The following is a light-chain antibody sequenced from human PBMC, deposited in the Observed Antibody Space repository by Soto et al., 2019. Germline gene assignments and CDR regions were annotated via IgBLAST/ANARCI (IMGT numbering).Light chain of an antibody. CDR2: GAS. Sequence: EIVMTQSPATLSGFPXETPRLSLWDSHIINRDVSWNQQKVGQXPRLLXPGASTRAHGSAARFSGSGSVTEFTRTISGLQSEDFATYYGQQYNNWPVTFGGGTKVDI. CDR1: HIINRD. J-gene: IGKJ4*01. CDR3: QQYNNWPVT. V-gene: IGKV3D-15*01.